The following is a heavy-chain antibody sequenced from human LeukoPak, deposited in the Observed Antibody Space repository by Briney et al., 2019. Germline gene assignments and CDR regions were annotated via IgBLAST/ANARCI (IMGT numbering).Heavy chain of an antibody. CDR1: GFTFNRSW. D-gene: IGHD1-1*01. J-gene: IGHJ4*02. CDR2: MDPSGSQK. CDR3: AIWTSGNY. V-gene: IGHV3-7*01. Sequence: GRSLRLSCAASGFTFNRSWMNWVRQAPGKGLEWVANMDPSGSQKRYVDSVKGRFTISKDNPGTSLYLEMYSLRAEDTAIYYCAIWTSGNYWGQGTLVTVSS.